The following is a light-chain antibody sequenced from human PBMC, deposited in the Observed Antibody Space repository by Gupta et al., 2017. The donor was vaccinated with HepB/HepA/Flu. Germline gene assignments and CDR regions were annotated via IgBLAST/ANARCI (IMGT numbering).Light chain of an antibody. Sequence: SYELTQPPSVSVSPGQTASITCSGVKFGNKYVSWYQQKPGQTPVLVIHQDNKRPSGIPGRFSSSNYGNTATMTISGTQAVDEDDYCCQAWDTNTVIFGGGTKLTVL. CDR3: QAWDTNTVI. V-gene: IGLV3-1*01. CDR1: KFGNKY. J-gene: IGLJ2*01. CDR2: QDN.